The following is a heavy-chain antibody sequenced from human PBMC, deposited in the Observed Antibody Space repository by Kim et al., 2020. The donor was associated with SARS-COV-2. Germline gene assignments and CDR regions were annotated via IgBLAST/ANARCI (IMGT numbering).Heavy chain of an antibody. CDR2: GSGDGGTT. J-gene: IGHJ4*02. CDR3: SKASGWLPTY. CDR1: GFTFAGSV. V-gene: IGHV3-43*02. D-gene: IGHD6-19*01. Sequence: GGSLRLSCAASGFTFAGSVMHWFRQAPGKGMQWVALGSGDGGTTYYADSVKGRFTISRDNSKDSLYLQMNSLRTDDTAFYYCSKASGWLPTYWGPGTLVTVSS.